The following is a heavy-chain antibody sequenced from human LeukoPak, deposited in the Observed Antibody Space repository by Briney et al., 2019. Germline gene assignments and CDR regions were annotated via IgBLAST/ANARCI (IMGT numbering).Heavy chain of an antibody. CDR3: ARVSGDQRYFDY. J-gene: IGHJ4*02. V-gene: IGHV3-53*01. Sequence: GGSLRLSCAASGFTVSSNYMSWVRQAPGKGLEWVSVIYSGGSTYYADSVKGRFTISRDNSKNTLYLQMNSLRAEDTAVYYCARVSGDQRYFDYWGQGTLVTVSS. CDR1: GFTVSSNY. D-gene: IGHD7-27*01. CDR2: IYSGGST.